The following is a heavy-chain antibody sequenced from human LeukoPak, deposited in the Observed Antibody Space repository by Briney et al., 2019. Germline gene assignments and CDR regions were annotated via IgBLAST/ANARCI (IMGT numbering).Heavy chain of an antibody. J-gene: IGHJ3*02. CDR1: GYTFTSYY. CDR2: INPSGGST. Sequence: ASVKVSCKASGYTFTSYYMHWVRQAPGQGLEWMGIINPSGGSTSYAQKFQSRVTMTRDTSTSTVYMELSSLRSEDTAVYYCARWIGGTNDAFDIWGQGTMVTVSS. D-gene: IGHD1-1*01. V-gene: IGHV1-46*01. CDR3: ARWIGGTNDAFDI.